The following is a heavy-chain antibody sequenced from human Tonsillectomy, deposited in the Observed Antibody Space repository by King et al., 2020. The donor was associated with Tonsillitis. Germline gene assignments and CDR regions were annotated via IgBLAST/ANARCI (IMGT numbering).Heavy chain of an antibody. J-gene: IGHJ4*02. D-gene: IGHD3-22*01. CDR2: ISSSSSYI. Sequence: VQLVESGGGLVKPGGSLRLSCAASGFTFNTYTMNWVRQAPGKGLEWVSSISSSSSYIYYADSVKGRFTISRDNAKNSLYLQMNSLRAEDTAVYYCAREGVGGYGLGDDTSGPFDYWGQGTLVTVSS. CDR1: GFTFNTYT. V-gene: IGHV3-21*01. CDR3: AREGVGGYGLGDDTSGPFDY.